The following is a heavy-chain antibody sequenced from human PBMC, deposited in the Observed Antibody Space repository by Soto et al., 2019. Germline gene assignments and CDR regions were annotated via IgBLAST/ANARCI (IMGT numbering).Heavy chain of an antibody. D-gene: IGHD6-19*01. J-gene: IGHJ4*02. CDR1: GYTFTGYY. Sequence: ASVKVSFKASGYTFTGYYMHWVRQAPGQGLEWMGIVRPSGGNTAYAQRFQGRLTMTRDTSTSTVYMELSSLRSDDTAVYYCARDGSAWDFDYWGQGTLVTVSS. V-gene: IGHV1-46*01. CDR3: ARDGSAWDFDY. CDR2: VRPSGGNT.